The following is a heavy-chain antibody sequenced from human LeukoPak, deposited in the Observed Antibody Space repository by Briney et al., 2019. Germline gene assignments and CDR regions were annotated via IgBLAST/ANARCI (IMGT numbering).Heavy chain of an antibody. D-gene: IGHD3-22*01. CDR2: IYPGDSDT. CDR1: GYSFTSYW. Sequence: GESLKISCKGSGYSFTSYWIGWVRQMPGKGLEWMGIIYPGDSDTRYSPSFQGQVTISADKSISTAYLQWSSLNASDTAMYSCARQQVNMIVVDEDYYYYYMDVWGKGTTVTVSS. J-gene: IGHJ6*03. CDR3: ARQQVNMIVVDEDYYYYYMDV. V-gene: IGHV5-51*01.